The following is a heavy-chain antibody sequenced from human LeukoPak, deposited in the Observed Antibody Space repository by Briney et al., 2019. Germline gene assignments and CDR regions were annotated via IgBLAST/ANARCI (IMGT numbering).Heavy chain of an antibody. D-gene: IGHD1-26*01. CDR2: INPSGGST. CDR1: GYTFTSYY. Sequence: ASVKVSCKASGYTFTSYYMHWVRQAPGQGLEWMGIINPSGGSTSYAQKFQGRVTMTTDTSTSTAYMELRSLRSDDTAVYYCARGAVWELLDYWGQGTLVTVSS. V-gene: IGHV1-46*01. CDR3: ARGAVWELLDY. J-gene: IGHJ4*02.